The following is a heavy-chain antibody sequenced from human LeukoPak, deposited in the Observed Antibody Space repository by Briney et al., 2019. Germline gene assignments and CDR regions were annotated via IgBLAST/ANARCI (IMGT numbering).Heavy chain of an antibody. D-gene: IGHD6-19*01. Sequence: GGSLRLSSAASGFTFSSYEMNWVRQAPGKGLEWVSYISSSSSTIYFPDSVKGRFTISRDNAKNSLYLQMNGLRDEDTAVYYCARDAGSGYFDYWGQGTLVTVSS. V-gene: IGHV3-48*03. CDR2: ISSSSSTI. CDR3: ARDAGSGYFDY. J-gene: IGHJ4*02. CDR1: GFTFSSYE.